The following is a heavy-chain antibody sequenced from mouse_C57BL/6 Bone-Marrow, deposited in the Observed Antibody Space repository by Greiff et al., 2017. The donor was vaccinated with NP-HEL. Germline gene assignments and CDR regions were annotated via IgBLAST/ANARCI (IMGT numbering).Heavy chain of an antibody. J-gene: IGHJ3*01. CDR3: ARMEGLLPFAY. CDR2: ISDGGSYT. CDR1: GFTFSSYA. D-gene: IGHD2-3*01. V-gene: IGHV5-4*01. Sequence: EVQLVESGGGLVKPGGSLKLSCAASGFTFSSYAMSWVRQTPETRLEWVATISDGGSYTYYPDTVKGRFTISRDNAKNNLYLQMSHLKSEDTAMYYCARMEGLLPFAYWGQGTLVTVSA.